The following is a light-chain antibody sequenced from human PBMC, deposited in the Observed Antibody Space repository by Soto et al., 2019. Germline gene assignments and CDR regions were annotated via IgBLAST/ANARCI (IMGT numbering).Light chain of an antibody. CDR2: EDN. CDR1: SGSIASNY. Sequence: NFMLTQPHSVSESPGKTVTISCTRSSGSIASNYVQWYQQRPGSAPTTVIYEDNQRPSGVPDRFSGSIDSSSNSASLTISGLKPEDEADSYCQSYDSSTVVFGGGTKLTVL. CDR3: QSYDSSTVV. V-gene: IGLV6-57*04. J-gene: IGLJ2*01.